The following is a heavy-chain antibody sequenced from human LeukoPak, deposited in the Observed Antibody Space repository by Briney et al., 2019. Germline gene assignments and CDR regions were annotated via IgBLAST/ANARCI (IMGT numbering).Heavy chain of an antibody. Sequence: GSSVKVSCKASGGTFSSYAISWVRQAPGQGLEWMGGIIPIFGTANYAQKFQGRVTITADESTSTAYMELSSLRSEDTAVYYCARGRNIRIQLWKPGDYWGQGTLVTVSS. V-gene: IGHV1-69*01. J-gene: IGHJ4*02. D-gene: IGHD5-18*01. CDR1: GGTFSSYA. CDR2: IIPIFGTA. CDR3: ARGRNIRIQLWKPGDY.